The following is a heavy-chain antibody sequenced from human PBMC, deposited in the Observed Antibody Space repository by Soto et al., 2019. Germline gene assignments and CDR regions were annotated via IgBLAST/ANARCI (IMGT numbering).Heavy chain of an antibody. V-gene: IGHV6-1*01. Sequence: QTLSLTCAISGDSVSSNSAAWDWIRQSPSRGLEWLGRTYYRSKWYNDYAVSVKSRITINPDTSKNQFSLQLNSVTPEDTAVYYCARNGYSYGYASYYYGIDVWGQGTTVTVSS. D-gene: IGHD5-18*01. CDR3: ARNGYSYGYASYYYGIDV. CDR1: GDSVSSNSAA. CDR2: TYYRSKWYN. J-gene: IGHJ6*02.